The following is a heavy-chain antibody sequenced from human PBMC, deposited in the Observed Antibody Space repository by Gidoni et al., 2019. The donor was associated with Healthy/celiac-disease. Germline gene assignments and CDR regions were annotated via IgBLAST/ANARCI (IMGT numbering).Heavy chain of an antibody. CDR2: INSDGSST. J-gene: IGHJ6*02. D-gene: IGHD3-16*01. V-gene: IGHV3-74*01. CDR1: GFTLSSSW. CDR3: ARGRNYDYVWGSYFSGMDV. Sequence: EVQLVESGGGLVQLGGSLRLPCAAWGFTLSSSWMTWVRQAPGKGLVWVSRINSDGSSTSYADSVKGRFTISRDNAKNTLYLQMNSLRAEDTAVYYCARGRNYDYVWGSYFSGMDVWGQGTTVTVSS.